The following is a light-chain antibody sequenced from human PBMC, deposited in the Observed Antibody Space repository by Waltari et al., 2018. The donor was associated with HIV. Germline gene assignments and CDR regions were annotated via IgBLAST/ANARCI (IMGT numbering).Light chain of an antibody. CDR1: RSNIGSKY. V-gene: IGLV1-47*01. CDR3: QSYDSSLKWV. J-gene: IGLJ3*02. Sequence: QSVLTQPPSASGTPGQRVTISCSGSRSNIGSKYVYWYQQLPGTAPKLLIYRNNQRPSGIPARFSGSQSGTSASLAITGLQPEDEADYYCQSYDSSLKWVFGGGTKLTVL. CDR2: RNN.